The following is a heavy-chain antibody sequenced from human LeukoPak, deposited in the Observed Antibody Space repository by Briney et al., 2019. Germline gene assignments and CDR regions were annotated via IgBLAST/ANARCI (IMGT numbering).Heavy chain of an antibody. Sequence: SETLSLTCTVSGGSISSYYWSWLRQPPGRGLEWIGFIYYSGITDYNPSLKSRVTISVDTSKNQFSLKLTSVTAADTAVYYCARLRALSYYDSSGDLYYFEYWGQGTLVTVSS. CDR2: IYYSGIT. CDR3: ARLRALSYYDSSGDLYYFEY. CDR1: GGSISSYY. D-gene: IGHD3-22*01. V-gene: IGHV4-59*01. J-gene: IGHJ4*02.